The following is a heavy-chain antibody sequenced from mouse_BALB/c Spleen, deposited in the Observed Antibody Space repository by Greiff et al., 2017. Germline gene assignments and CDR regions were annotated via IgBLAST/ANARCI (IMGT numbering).Heavy chain of an antibody. CDR2: ISSGGST. CDR1: GFTFSSYA. CDR3: AREGLLWLGYYAMDY. Sequence: EVKVVESGGGLVKPGGSLKLSCAASGFTFSSYAMSWVRQTPEKRLEWVASISSGGSTYYPDSVKGRFTISRDNARNILYLQMSSLRSEDTAMYYCAREGLLWLGYYAMDYWGQGTSVTVSS. J-gene: IGHJ4*01. V-gene: IGHV5-6-5*01. D-gene: IGHD2-2*01.